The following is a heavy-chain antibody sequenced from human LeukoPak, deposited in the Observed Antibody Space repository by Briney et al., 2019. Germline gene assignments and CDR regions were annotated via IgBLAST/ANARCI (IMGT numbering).Heavy chain of an antibody. J-gene: IGHJ4*02. Sequence: GGCLRLSRAASGFTICTYAMHWVRQAPARGLEYVSDISSNGGSTHYTNSVRDRFTISRDTSKNTLYLQMGSLRAEDMAVYYCSRALSSGWLLSASDYWGQGTLVTVSS. V-gene: IGHV3-64*01. CDR1: GFTICTYA. CDR3: SRALSSGWLLSASDY. D-gene: IGHD3-9*01. CDR2: ISSNGGST.